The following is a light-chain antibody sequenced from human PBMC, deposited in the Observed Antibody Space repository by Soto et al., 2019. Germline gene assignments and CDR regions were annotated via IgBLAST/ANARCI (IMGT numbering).Light chain of an antibody. CDR1: QSISSW. V-gene: IGKV1-5*03. CDR2: KAS. J-gene: IGKJ1*01. Sequence: DIQTTQSPCTLSSSVGDIVTISCGASQSISSWLAWYQQKPGKAPKLLIYKASSLESGVPSRFSGSGSGTEFTLTISSLQPNDFATYYCQQYNSYSRTFGQGTKVDIK. CDR3: QQYNSYSRT.